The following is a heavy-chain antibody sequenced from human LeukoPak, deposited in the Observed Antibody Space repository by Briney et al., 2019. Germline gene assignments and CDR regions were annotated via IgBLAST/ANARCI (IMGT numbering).Heavy chain of an antibody. CDR1: GFTFSSYS. J-gene: IGHJ4*02. Sequence: GGSLRLSCAASGFTFSSYSMNWVRQAPGKGLEWVSYISSSISTIYYADSVKGRFTISRDNAKNSLYLQMNSLRAEDTAVYYCARVPPGTMIVHFFDYWGQGTLVTVSS. D-gene: IGHD3-22*01. CDR3: ARVPPGTMIVHFFDY. CDR2: ISSSISTI. V-gene: IGHV3-48*01.